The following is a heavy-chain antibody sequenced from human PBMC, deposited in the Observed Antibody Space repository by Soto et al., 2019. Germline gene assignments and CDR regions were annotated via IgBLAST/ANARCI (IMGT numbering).Heavy chain of an antibody. CDR2: INPSGGST. J-gene: IGHJ6*02. V-gene: IGHV1-46*01. D-gene: IGHD2-2*03. CDR1: GYTFTSYY. CDR3: AREVDIVVVPAAPSLYGMDF. Sequence: GASVKVSCKASGYTFTSYYMHWVRQAPGQGLEWMGIINPSGGSTSYAQKFQGRVTMTRDTSTSTVYMELSSLRSEDTAVYYCAREVDIVVVPAAPSLYGMDFWGPGTTVTVSS.